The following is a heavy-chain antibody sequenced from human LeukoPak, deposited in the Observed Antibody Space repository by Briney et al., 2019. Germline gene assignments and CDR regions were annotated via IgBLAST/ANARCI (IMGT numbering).Heavy chain of an antibody. D-gene: IGHD4-17*01. Sequence: SETLSLTCAVSGGSISSSNWWSWIRQPPGKGLEWIGYIYYSGSTNYNPPLKSRVTISVDTSKNQFSLKLSSVTAADTAVYYCARMKYGDYWFDPWGQGTLVTVSS. CDR1: GGSISSSNW. J-gene: IGHJ5*02. CDR2: IYYSGST. V-gene: IGHV4-61*01. CDR3: ARMKYGDYWFDP.